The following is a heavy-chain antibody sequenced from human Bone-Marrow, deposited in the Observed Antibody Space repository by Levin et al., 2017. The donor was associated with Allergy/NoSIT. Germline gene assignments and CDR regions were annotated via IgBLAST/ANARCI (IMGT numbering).Heavy chain of an antibody. J-gene: IGHJ4*02. CDR1: GFTFSNAW. D-gene: IGHD4-17*01. Sequence: GGSLRLSCAASGFTFSNAWMSRVRQAPGKGLEWVGRIKSKTDGGTTDYAAPVKGRFTISRDDSKNTLYLQMNSLKTEDTAVYYCTTDYGDLYYFDYWGQGTLVTVSS. CDR2: IKSKTDGGTT. V-gene: IGHV3-15*01. CDR3: TTDYGDLYYFDY.